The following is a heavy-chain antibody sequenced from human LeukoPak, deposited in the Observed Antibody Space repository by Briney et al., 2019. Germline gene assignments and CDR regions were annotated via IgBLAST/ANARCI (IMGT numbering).Heavy chain of an antibody. J-gene: IGHJ4*02. CDR3: ARDGRDYDSSGYYNDY. CDR2: INHSGST. D-gene: IGHD3-22*01. Sequence: PSETLSLTCAVYGGSFSGYYWSWNRQPPGKGLEWIGEINHSGSTNYNPSLKSRVTVSVDTSKNQFSLKLSSVTAADTAVYYCARDGRDYDSSGYYNDYWGQGTLVTVSS. CDR1: GGSFSGYY. V-gene: IGHV4-34*01.